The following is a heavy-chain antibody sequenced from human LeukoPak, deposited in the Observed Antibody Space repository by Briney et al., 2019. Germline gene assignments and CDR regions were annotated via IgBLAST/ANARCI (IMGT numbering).Heavy chain of an antibody. Sequence: GGSLRLSCVASGFTFSSYSMNWVRQAPGKGLEWVSSISSSSSYIYYADSVKGRFTISRDNAKNSLYLQMNSLRAEDTAVYYCARWGSGSYDYWGQGTLVTVSS. D-gene: IGHD3-10*01. CDR3: ARWGSGSYDY. CDR2: ISSSSSYI. J-gene: IGHJ4*02. V-gene: IGHV3-21*01. CDR1: GFTFSSYS.